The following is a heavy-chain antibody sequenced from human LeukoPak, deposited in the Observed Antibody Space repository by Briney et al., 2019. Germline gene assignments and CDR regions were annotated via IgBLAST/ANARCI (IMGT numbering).Heavy chain of an antibody. Sequence: SETLSLTCTVSGGSISSSSYYWGWIRQPPGKGLEWIGSIYFRGSTYYNPSLTSRVTISVDTSKNQFSLKLSSVTAADTAVYYCARLGYSSGNWFDPWGQGTLVTVSS. CDR1: GGSISSSSYY. CDR2: IYFRGST. J-gene: IGHJ5*02. CDR3: ARLGYSSGNWFDP. D-gene: IGHD6-19*01. V-gene: IGHV4-39*01.